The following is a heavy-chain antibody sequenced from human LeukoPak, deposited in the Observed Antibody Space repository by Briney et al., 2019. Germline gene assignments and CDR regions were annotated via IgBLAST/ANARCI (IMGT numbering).Heavy chain of an antibody. J-gene: IGHJ5*02. CDR2: ISGSGGST. Sequence: GGSLRLSCAASGFTFSSYAMSWVRQAPGKGLEWVSAISGSGGSTYYADSVKGRFTISRDNSKNTLYLQMNSLRAEDTAVYYCAKDEDYYDSSGYLNWFDPWGQGTLVTVSS. D-gene: IGHD3-22*01. V-gene: IGHV3-23*01. CDR1: GFTFSSYA. CDR3: AKDEDYYDSSGYLNWFDP.